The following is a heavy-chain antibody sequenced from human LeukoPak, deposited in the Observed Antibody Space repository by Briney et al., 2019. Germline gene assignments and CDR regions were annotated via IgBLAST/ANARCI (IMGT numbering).Heavy chain of an antibody. CDR2: IYPGDSET. CDR3: ARPLTGATPADY. D-gene: IGHD3-9*01. J-gene: IGHJ4*02. Sequence: VESLKISCKGSGYSFTSYWIGWVRQMPGKGLEWMGIIYPGDSETRYRPSFQGQVTISADKSISTAYLQWSSLQASDTAMYYCARPLTGATPADYWGQGTLVTVSS. V-gene: IGHV5-51*01. CDR1: GYSFTSYW.